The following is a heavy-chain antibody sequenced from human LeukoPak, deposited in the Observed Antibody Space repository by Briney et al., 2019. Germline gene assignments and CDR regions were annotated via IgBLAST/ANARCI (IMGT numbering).Heavy chain of an antibody. CDR1: GGSISSGGYY. Sequence: SQTLSLTCAVSGGSISSGGYYWSWIRQPPGKGLEWIGYIYYSGSTNYNPSLKSRVTISVDTSKNQFSLKLSSVTAADTAVHYCARRVDFGVVSDAFDIWGQGTMVTVSS. CDR2: IYYSGST. J-gene: IGHJ3*02. D-gene: IGHD3-3*01. V-gene: IGHV4-61*08. CDR3: ARRVDFGVVSDAFDI.